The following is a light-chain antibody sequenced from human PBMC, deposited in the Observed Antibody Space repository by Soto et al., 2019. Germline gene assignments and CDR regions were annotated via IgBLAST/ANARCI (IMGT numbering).Light chain of an antibody. J-gene: IGKJ1*01. Sequence: ITMTQSPATLPVSPGEGATLSCRASQSVGSNLAWYQQKPGQSPRLLIYGASTRATGIPARFSGSGSGTEFTLTISSLQSEDFAVYYCQQYNNWPPWTFGQGTKVDIK. V-gene: IGKV3-15*01. CDR1: QSVGSN. CDR2: GAS. CDR3: QQYNNWPPWT.